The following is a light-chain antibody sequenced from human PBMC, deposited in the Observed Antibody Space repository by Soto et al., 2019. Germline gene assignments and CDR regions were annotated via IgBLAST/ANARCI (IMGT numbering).Light chain of an antibody. CDR3: QEYNSAPWT. V-gene: IGKV1-27*01. CDR1: QGISKY. J-gene: IGKJ1*01. CDR2: GAS. Sequence: DIQMTQSPFSLSASVGDRVTITCRASQGISKYLAWYQQKPGKVPRLLIYGASTLQSGVPSRFSGSGSGTNFNITISSLKPEDVAPYAGQEYNSAPWTFGQGTKVEIK.